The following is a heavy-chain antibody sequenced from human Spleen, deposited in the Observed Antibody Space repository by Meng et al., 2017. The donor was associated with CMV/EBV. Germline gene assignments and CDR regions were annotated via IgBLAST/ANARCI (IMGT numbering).Heavy chain of an antibody. Sequence: TVYGVSISSGSDYWGWLRQPPGKELEWIGYMYYSGSTKYNPSLKSRVTISVDTSTNQFSLNLKSVTAADTAVYYCARGGSAWVEYFQDWGQGTLVTVSS. CDR2: MYYSGST. CDR3: ARGGSAWVEYFQD. V-gene: IGHV4-61*01. CDR1: GVSISSGSDY. D-gene: IGHD3-16*01. J-gene: IGHJ1*01.